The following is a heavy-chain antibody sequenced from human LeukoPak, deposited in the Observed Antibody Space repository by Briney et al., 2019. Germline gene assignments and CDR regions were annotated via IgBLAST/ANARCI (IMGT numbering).Heavy chain of an antibody. V-gene: IGHV3-21*01. J-gene: IGHJ4*02. CDR3: ARLAYCGGDCYSADFDY. CDR1: GFTFSSYS. D-gene: IGHD2-21*01. CDR2: ISSSSYYI. Sequence: PGGSLRLSCESSGFTFSSYSMNWVRQAPGKGLEWVSSISSSSYYIYYADSVKGRFTIFRDNAKNSLDLQMNSLGAEDTAVYYCARLAYCGGDCYSADFDYWGQGTLVTVSS.